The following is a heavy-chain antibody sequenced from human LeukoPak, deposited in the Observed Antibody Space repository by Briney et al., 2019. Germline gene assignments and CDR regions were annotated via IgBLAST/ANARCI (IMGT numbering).Heavy chain of an antibody. Sequence: PGGSLRLSCAVSGFTFSGYAMSWVRQAPGKGLEWVSVISGSGGSTYHADSVKGRFTISRDNSKNTLYLQMNSLRAEDTAVYYCAKSLRGRETSSFGYWGQGTLVTVSS. CDR1: GFTFSGYA. D-gene: IGHD3-10*01. CDR2: ISGSGGST. CDR3: AKSLRGRETSSFGY. J-gene: IGHJ4*02. V-gene: IGHV3-23*01.